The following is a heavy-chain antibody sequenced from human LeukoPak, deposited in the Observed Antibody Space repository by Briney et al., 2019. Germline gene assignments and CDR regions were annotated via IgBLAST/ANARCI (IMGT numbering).Heavy chain of an antibody. D-gene: IGHD3-22*01. CDR1: GFTFSSYS. V-gene: IGHV3-21*01. Sequence: GGSLRLSCAASGFTFSSYSMNWVRQAPGKGLEWVSSISSSSSYIYYADSVKGRFTISRDNAKNSLYPQMNSLRAEDTAVYYCARDPTYYYDSSGYPYFDYWGQGTLVTVSS. CDR2: ISSSSSYI. CDR3: ARDPTYYYDSSGYPYFDY. J-gene: IGHJ4*02.